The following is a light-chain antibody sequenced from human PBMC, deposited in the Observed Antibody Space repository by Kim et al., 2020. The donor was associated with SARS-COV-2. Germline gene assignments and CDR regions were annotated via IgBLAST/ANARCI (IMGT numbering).Light chain of an antibody. CDR3: QMWDSIVV. CDR2: NDG. Sequence: SYELTQPLSVSVALGQTASISCGGINIGSKNVHWYQQKPGQAPVLVIYNDGNRPFGIPERFSGSNSGNTATLTISRAQAGDEADYYCQMWDSIVVVGGGTQLTVL. J-gene: IGLJ3*02. V-gene: IGLV3-9*01. CDR1: NIGSKN.